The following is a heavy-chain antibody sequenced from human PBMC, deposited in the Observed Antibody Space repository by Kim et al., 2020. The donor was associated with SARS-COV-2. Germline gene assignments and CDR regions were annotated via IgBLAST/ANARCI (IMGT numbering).Heavy chain of an antibody. Sequence: YATAYAASVKGRFTNSRDDSKNTAYLQMNSLKTEDTAIYYCTRIDNGMDVWGQGTTVTVSS. CDR3: TRIDNGMDV. J-gene: IGHJ6*02. V-gene: IGHV3-73*01. CDR2: YAT.